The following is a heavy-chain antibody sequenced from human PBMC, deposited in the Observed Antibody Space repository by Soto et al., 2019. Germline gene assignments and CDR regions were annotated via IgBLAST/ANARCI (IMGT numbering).Heavy chain of an antibody. Sequence: GGSLRLSCAASGFTFSSYSMNWVRQAPGKGLEWVSSISSSSSYIYYADSVKGRFTISRDNAKNSLYLQMNSLRAEDTAVYYCARDGKGYSGYDGSVYWGQGTLVTVSS. V-gene: IGHV3-21*01. J-gene: IGHJ4*02. D-gene: IGHD5-12*01. CDR3: ARDGKGYSGYDGSVY. CDR1: GFTFSSYS. CDR2: ISSSSSYI.